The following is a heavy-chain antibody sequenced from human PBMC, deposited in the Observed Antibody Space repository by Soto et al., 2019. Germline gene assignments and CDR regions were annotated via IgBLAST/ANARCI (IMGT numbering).Heavy chain of an antibody. J-gene: IGHJ4*02. CDR1: GDSVSSDSYY. Sequence: PSETLSLTCTVSGDSVSSDSYYWTWIRQPPGKGLEWIGYIYSSGSTKYNASLKSRVTISLDTSSNQFSLELTSVTAADTAVYYCARDIRGYSRAFDCWGQGTLVTVSS. CDR3: ARDIRGYSRAFDC. V-gene: IGHV4-61*01. D-gene: IGHD5-18*01. CDR2: IYSSGST.